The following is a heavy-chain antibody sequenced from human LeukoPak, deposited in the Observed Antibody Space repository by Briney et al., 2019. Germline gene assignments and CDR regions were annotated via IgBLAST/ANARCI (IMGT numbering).Heavy chain of an antibody. CDR3: ARHSLHYYDSSGYYYGNAFDI. V-gene: IGHV1-69*05. CDR1: GGTFSSYA. CDR2: IIPIFGTA. Sequence: VASVKVSCKASGGTFSSYAISWVRQAPGQGLEWMGGIIPIFGTANYAQKFQGRVTITTDESTSTAYMELSSLRSEDTAVYYCARHSLHYYDSSGYYYGNAFDIWGQGTMVTVSS. D-gene: IGHD3-22*01. J-gene: IGHJ3*02.